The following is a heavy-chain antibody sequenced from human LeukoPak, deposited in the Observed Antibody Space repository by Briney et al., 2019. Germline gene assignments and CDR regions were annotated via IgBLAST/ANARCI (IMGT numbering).Heavy chain of an antibody. CDR2: IYYSGGT. CDR3: ARYYYDSSGWYYFDY. Sequence: PSETLSLTCTVSGGSISSYYWIWIRQPPGNGLEGIVYIYYSGGTNDNPSLKSRVTISVDTSKTQFSLKLSSVTAADTAVYHCARYYYDSSGWYYFDYWGQGTLVTVSS. D-gene: IGHD3-22*01. J-gene: IGHJ4*02. CDR1: GGSISSYY. V-gene: IGHV4-59*01.